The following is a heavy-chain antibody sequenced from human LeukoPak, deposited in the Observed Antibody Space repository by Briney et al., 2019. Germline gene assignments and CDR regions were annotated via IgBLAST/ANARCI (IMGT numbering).Heavy chain of an antibody. J-gene: IGHJ4*02. V-gene: IGHV3-23*01. D-gene: IGHD6-19*01. Sequence: GGSPGLSCAASGFTFGSYAMSWVRQTPGKSLEWVSIITNGGVTTYYADSVRGRFTISRDNSKNMLYLQMNSLRAEDTAVYYCVKLSSGSGSKFGFDSWGQGTLVTVSS. CDR3: VKLSSGSGSKFGFDS. CDR1: GFTFGSYA. CDR2: ITNGGVTT.